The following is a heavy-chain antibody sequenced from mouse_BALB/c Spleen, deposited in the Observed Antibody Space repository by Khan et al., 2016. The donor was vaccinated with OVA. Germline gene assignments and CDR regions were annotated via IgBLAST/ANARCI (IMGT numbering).Heavy chain of an antibody. CDR2: ISFSGST. D-gene: IGHD2-2*01. CDR3: IRSVYYAYAYAMDY. CDR1: GYSITSDFA. Sequence: EVQLQESGPGLVKPSQSLSLTCTVTGYSITSDFAWNWVRQFPGNKLEWMGYISFSGSTSYDPSLKSRLSITRDTSKNQFFLQLNSVTTEDTATYXCIRSVYYAYAYAMDYWGQGISVTVSS. V-gene: IGHV3-2*02. J-gene: IGHJ4*01.